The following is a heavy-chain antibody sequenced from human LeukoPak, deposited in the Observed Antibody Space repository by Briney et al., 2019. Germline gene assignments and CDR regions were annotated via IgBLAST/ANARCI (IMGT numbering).Heavy chain of an antibody. CDR3: AKTPFVVASPGYFDD. V-gene: IGHV3-23*01. CDR1: GFTVSSND. D-gene: IGHD3-16*02. Sequence: PGGSLRLSCAASGFTVSSNDMSWVRQAPGKGLEWVSSIRDRGGDTYYADSVKGRFTISRDNSKTTLYLQMNSLRAEDTAVYYCAKTPFVVASPGYFDDWGQGTLVTVSS. J-gene: IGHJ4*02. CDR2: IRDRGGDT.